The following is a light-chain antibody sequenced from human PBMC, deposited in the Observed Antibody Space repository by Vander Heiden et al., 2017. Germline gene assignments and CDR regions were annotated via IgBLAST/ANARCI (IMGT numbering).Light chain of an antibody. Sequence: ETVLTQSPDTLSLSPGERATLSCRASQSVRSYLAWYQQKPGQAPRLLIYDASSRATGIPARFSGSGSGTDFSLTISGLEPEDSAVYYCQHRINWPLTFGQGTQMEIK. CDR2: DAS. J-gene: IGKJ5*01. CDR3: QHRINWPLT. CDR1: QSVRSY. V-gene: IGKV3-11*01.